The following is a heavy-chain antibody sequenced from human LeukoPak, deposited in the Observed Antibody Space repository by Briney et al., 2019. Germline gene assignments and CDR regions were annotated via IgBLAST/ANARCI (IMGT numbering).Heavy chain of an antibody. CDR2: ISYDGSNK. CDR1: GFTFSSYA. CDR3: VRDAYYYGSGSYLPY. D-gene: IGHD3-10*01. Sequence: TGGSLRLSCAASGFTFSSYAMHWVRQAPGKGLEWVAVISYDGSNKYYADSVKGRFTISRDNSKNTLYLQMNSLRAEDTAAYYCVRDAYYYGSGSYLPYWGQGTLVTVSS. J-gene: IGHJ4*02. V-gene: IGHV3-30*04.